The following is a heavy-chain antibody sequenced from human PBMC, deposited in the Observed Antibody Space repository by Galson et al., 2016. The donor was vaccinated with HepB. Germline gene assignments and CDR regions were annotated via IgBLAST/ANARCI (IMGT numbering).Heavy chain of an antibody. CDR3: AREGDGAYFDY. CDR1: GDALRNLA. J-gene: IGHJ4*02. CDR2: IVPIIGTG. V-gene: IGHV1-69*06. Sequence: SVKVSCKASGDALRNLAINWVRQAPGQGLEWMGGIVPIIGTGNYAQKFQDRLTTVADKSTSTNYMELRSLRSEDTAVYYCAREGDGAYFDYWGQGTLVSVSS. D-gene: IGHD3-16*01.